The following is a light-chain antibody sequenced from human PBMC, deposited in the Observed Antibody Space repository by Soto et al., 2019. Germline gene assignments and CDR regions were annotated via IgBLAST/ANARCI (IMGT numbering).Light chain of an antibody. CDR1: QGISNS. CDR3: LQYNSYPFT. CDR2: GAS. J-gene: IGKJ4*01. Sequence: DIQMTQSPSAMSASLGDRVTITFRASQGISNSLAWFQQKPGRVPKRLIYGASTLQSWAPSRFSGSASGAAFTLTISSLQPEDFATYYCLQYNSYPFTFGGGTKVDIK. V-gene: IGKV1-17*03.